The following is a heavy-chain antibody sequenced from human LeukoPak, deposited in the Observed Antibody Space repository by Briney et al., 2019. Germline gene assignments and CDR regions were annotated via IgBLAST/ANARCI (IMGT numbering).Heavy chain of an antibody. CDR1: GYTLTELS. D-gene: IGHD5-12*01. J-gene: IGHJ4*02. V-gene: IGHV1-24*01. Sequence: ASVKVSCKVSGYTLTELSMHWVRQAPGRGLEWMGGFDPEDGETIYAQKFQGRVTMTEDTSTDTAYMELSSLRSEDTAVYYCATVVGPVATTYNFDYWGQGTLVTVSS. CDR2: FDPEDGET. CDR3: ATVVGPVATTYNFDY.